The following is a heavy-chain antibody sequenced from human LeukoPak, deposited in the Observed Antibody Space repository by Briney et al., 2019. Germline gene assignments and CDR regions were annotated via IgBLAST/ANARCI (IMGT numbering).Heavy chain of an antibody. V-gene: IGHV3-21*01. D-gene: IGHD6-19*01. CDR3: ARGSFASAWFSD. CDR2: ISSSGTSI. Sequence: GESLRLSCASSGLTFTSYTLSLVLQAPGKGLEWVSSISSSGTSIYYADSVKGRFTTSRDNAKNSLFLQMNSLRVEDTAVYYCARGSFASAWFSDWGQGTLVTVSS. CDR1: GLTFTSYT. J-gene: IGHJ4*02.